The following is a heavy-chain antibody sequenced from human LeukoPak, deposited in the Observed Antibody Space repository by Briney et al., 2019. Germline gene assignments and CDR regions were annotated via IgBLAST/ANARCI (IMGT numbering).Heavy chain of an antibody. D-gene: IGHD5-12*01. CDR3: ARARGYMDV. J-gene: IGHJ6*03. CDR2: ISSDGGIT. V-gene: IGHV3-74*01. Sequence: PGGSLRLSCAASGFTFSSYWMHWVRQAPGQGLVWVSRISSDGGITDYADSVKGRFTISRDNAKNTLYLQMNSLRAEDTAVYYCARARGYMDVWGKGTTVIVFS. CDR1: GFTFSSYW.